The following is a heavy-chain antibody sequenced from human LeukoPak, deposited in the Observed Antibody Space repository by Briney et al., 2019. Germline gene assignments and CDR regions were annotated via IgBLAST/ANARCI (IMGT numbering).Heavy chain of an antibody. V-gene: IGHV3-20*04. CDR1: GFTFDDYG. D-gene: IGHD4-17*01. CDR2: INWNGGST. CDR3: ARESQLYDYGDYEDY. Sequence: GGSLRLSCAASGFTFDDYGMSWVRQAPGKGLEWVSGINWNGGSTGYADSVKGRFTISRDNAKNSLYLQMNSLRAEDTALYYCARESQLYDYGDYEDYWGQGTLVTVSS. J-gene: IGHJ4*02.